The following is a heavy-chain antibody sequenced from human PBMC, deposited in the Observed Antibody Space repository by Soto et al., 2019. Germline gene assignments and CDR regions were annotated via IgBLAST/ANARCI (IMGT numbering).Heavy chain of an antibody. Sequence: QVQLVESGGGVVQPGRSLRLSCAASGFTFSSYAMHWVRQAPGKGLEWVAVISYDGSNKYYADSVKGRFTISRDNSKNTLYLQMNSLRAEDTAVYYCARGGYNWNEPAYYYYGMDVWGPGTTVTVSS. D-gene: IGHD1-1*01. CDR1: GFTFSSYA. V-gene: IGHV3-30-3*01. J-gene: IGHJ6*02. CDR3: ARGGYNWNEPAYYYYGMDV. CDR2: ISYDGSNK.